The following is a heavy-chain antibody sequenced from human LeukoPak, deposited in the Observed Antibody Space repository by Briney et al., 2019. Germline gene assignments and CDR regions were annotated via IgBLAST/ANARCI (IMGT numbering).Heavy chain of an antibody. CDR1: GFTFSNAW. D-gene: IGHD3-22*01. J-gene: IGHJ4*02. Sequence: GGSLRLSCAASGFTFSNAWMSWVRQAPGKGLEWVGRIKSKTDGGTTDYAAPVKGIFTISKDDSKNTLYLQMNSLKTEDTAVYYCTTVPYYYDNSGYYHGVFDYWGQGTLVTVSS. CDR3: TTVPYYYDNSGYYHGVFDY. V-gene: IGHV3-15*01. CDR2: IKSKTDGGTT.